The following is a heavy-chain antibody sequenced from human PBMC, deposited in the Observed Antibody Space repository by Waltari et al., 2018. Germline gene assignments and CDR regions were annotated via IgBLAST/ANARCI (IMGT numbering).Heavy chain of an antibody. CDR3: ARSGGGGGPPNWFDP. J-gene: IGHJ5*02. D-gene: IGHD1-1*01. V-gene: IGHV1-69*04. CDR1: GGTFSSYA. CDR2: IIPFLGIA. Sequence: QVQLVQSGAEVKKPGSSVKVSCKASGGTFSSYAISWVRQAPGQGLEWMGGIIPFLGIANYAQKFQGRVTITADESTSTAYMELGSLRSEDTAVYYCARSGGGGGPPNWFDPWGQGTLVTVSS.